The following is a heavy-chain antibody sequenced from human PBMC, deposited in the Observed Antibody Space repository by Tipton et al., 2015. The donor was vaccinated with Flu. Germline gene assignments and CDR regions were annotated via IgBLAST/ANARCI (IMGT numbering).Heavy chain of an antibody. Sequence: TLSLTCTVSGGSISSGSYYWSWIRQSAGKGLEWIGRIYTTGSTNYNPSLRSRVTISGDTSKNQFFLKLTFVTAADTATYYCARVGSDNSALDWGQGTPVTVSS. J-gene: IGHJ4*02. D-gene: IGHD4-11*01. CDR3: ARVGSDNSALD. CDR2: IYTTGST. V-gene: IGHV4-61*02. CDR1: GGSISSGSYY.